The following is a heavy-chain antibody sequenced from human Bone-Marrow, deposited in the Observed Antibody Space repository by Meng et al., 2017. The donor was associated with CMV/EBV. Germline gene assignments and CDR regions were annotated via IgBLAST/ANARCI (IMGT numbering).Heavy chain of an antibody. D-gene: IGHD2-2*01. CDR2: VSPYNGYT. Sequence: ASVKVSCKASGYSPRSYGLTWVRQAPGEGLEWLGWVSPYNGYTNYAQKFQGRVTMTTDTSTGTAYMELGSLRSDDTAVYYCARDRPYCSSTSCFPTEYNWFDPWGQGTLVTVSS. CDR3: ARDRPYCSSTSCFPTEYNWFDP. J-gene: IGHJ5*02. V-gene: IGHV1-18*01. CDR1: GYSPRSYG.